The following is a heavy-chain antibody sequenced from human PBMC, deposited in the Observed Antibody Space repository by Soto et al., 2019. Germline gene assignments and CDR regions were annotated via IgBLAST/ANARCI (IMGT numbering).Heavy chain of an antibody. CDR3: ARDGDYSDSSGFQRDYHYYGMDV. CDR2: INPMLGIA. V-gene: IGHV1-69*01. D-gene: IGHD3-22*01. Sequence: QVQLVQFGAEVKKPGSSVKVSCQASGGSFSDYAISWVRQAPGQGLEWMGGINPMLGIADNAQKFQGRVIITADEYTSTVYMELSSLRSEDTAVYYCARDGDYSDSSGFQRDYHYYGMDVWGQGTTVTVAS. CDR1: GGSFSDYA. J-gene: IGHJ6*02.